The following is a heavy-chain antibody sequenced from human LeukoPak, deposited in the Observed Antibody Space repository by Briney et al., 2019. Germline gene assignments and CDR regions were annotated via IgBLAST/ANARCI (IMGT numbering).Heavy chain of an antibody. Sequence: SQTLSLTCAISGDSVSSNSAAWNWIRQSPSRGLEWLGRTYYRSKWYNDYAVSVKSRITINPDTSKNQFSLQLNSVTPEDTAVYYCARDFRDSSGYYPPYFDYWGQGTLVTVSS. CDR1: GDSVSSNSAA. CDR2: TYYRSKWYN. V-gene: IGHV6-1*01. CDR3: ARDFRDSSGYYPPYFDY. J-gene: IGHJ4*02. D-gene: IGHD3-22*01.